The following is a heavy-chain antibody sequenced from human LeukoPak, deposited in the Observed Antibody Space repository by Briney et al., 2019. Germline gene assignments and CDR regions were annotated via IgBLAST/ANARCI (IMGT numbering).Heavy chain of an antibody. D-gene: IGHD6-25*01. J-gene: IGHJ4*02. Sequence: PGRSLRLSCAASGFTFSTYAMHWVHQAPGKGLEWVAFIWPDGSKKYYADSVKGRFAISRENSKNTVYLQMNDLRPEDTALYFCAKISSSAESNFDYWGQGTLLTVSS. CDR3: AKISSSAESNFDY. CDR2: IWPDGSKK. CDR1: GFTFSTYA. V-gene: IGHV3-33*06.